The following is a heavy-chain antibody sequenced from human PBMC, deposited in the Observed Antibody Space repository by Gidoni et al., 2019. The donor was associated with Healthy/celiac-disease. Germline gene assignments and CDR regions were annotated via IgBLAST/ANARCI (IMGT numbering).Heavy chain of an antibody. Sequence: QVQLVQSGAEVKKPGASVKVSCKASGYTFTSYDINWVRQATGQGLEWMGWMNPNSGNTGYAQKFQGRVTMTRNTSISTAYMELSSLRSEDTAVYYCARGHHTYYYDSSGYHDYWGQGTLVTVSS. D-gene: IGHD3-22*01. CDR2: MNPNSGNT. J-gene: IGHJ4*02. CDR1: GYTFTSYD. CDR3: ARGHHTYYYDSSGYHDY. V-gene: IGHV1-8*01.